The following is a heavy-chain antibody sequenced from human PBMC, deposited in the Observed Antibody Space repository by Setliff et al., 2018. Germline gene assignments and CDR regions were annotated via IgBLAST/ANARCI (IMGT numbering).Heavy chain of an antibody. CDR3: ARGGDSGSYFLANHDAFDI. V-gene: IGHV4-39*07. Sequence: SETLSLTCTVSGGSISSSSYYWGWTRQPPGKGLEWIGSIHYSGSTYYNPSLKSRVTISIDTSKNQFSLKLSSVTAADTAVYYCARGGDSGSYFLANHDAFDIWGQGTMVTV. CDR2: IHYSGST. J-gene: IGHJ3*02. CDR1: GGSISSSSYY. D-gene: IGHD1-26*01.